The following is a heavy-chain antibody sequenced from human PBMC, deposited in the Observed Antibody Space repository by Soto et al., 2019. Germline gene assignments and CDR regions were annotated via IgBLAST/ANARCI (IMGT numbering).Heavy chain of an antibody. J-gene: IGHJ4*02. V-gene: IGHV3-48*03. D-gene: IGHD1-7*01. CDR2: ISSSGSTI. CDR3: ARDRATRYNWNLRDFDY. CDR1: GFTFSSYE. Sequence: HPVGSLRLSCAASGFTFSSYEMNWVRQAPGKGLEWVSYISSSGSTIYYADSVKGRFTISRDNAKNSLYLQMNSLRAEDTAVYYCARDRATRYNWNLRDFDYWGQGTLVTVSS.